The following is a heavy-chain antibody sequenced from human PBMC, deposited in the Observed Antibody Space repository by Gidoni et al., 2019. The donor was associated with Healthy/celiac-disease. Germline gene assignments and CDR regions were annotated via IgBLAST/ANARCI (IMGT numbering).Heavy chain of an antibody. V-gene: IGHV3-23*01. D-gene: IGHD3-9*01. CDR1: GFTLSSYS. CDR2: IRGSGGST. CDR3: AKDLTLVIDAFDI. Sequence: EVQLWESGGGLVQPGGSLRLSWAAAGFTLSSYSMSWVRQAPGNGLKWVSAIRGSGGSTYSADSVKGRFPISRDNSKNTLYLQLHSLRAEDTAVSYCAKDLTLVIDAFDIWGQGTMVTVSS. J-gene: IGHJ3*02.